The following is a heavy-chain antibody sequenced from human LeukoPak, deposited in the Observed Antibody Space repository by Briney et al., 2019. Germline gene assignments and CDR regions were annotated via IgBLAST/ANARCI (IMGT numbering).Heavy chain of an antibody. J-gene: IGHJ5*02. CDR1: GYTFTGYC. D-gene: IGHD1-7*01. CDR2: INPNSGGT. V-gene: IGHV1-2*06. Sequence: GASVKVSCKASGYTFTGYCMHWVRQAPGQGLEWMGRINPNSGGTNYAQKFQGRVTMTRDTSISTAYMELSRLRSDDTAVYYCAREVKLHRWFDPWGQGTLVTVSS. CDR3: AREVKLHRWFDP.